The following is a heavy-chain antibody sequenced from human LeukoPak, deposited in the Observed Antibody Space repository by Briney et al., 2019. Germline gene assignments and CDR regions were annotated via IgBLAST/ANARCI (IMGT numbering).Heavy chain of an antibody. V-gene: IGHV3-21*01. D-gene: IGHD6-19*01. Sequence: PGGSLRLSCAASGFTFNAFGMNWVRQAPGKGLEWVSSISSSSSYIYYADSVKGRFTISRDNAKNSLYLQMNSPRAEDTAVYYCARDLEYSSGWYDFDYWGQGTLVTVSS. CDR2: ISSSSSYI. J-gene: IGHJ4*02. CDR1: GFTFNAFG. CDR3: ARDLEYSSGWYDFDY.